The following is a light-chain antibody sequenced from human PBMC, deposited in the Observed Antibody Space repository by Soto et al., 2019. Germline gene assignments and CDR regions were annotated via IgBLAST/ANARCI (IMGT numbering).Light chain of an antibody. CDR2: KAS. CDR3: QQYNRYSRT. CDR1: QTISSW. V-gene: IGKV1-5*03. Sequence: DIQMTQSPSTLSASVCDRVTITCRASQTISSWLAWYQQKPGKAPKLLIYKASSLESGVPSRFSGSGSGTEFTLTISSRQPDDFATYYCQQYNRYSRTFGQGTKVDIK. J-gene: IGKJ1*01.